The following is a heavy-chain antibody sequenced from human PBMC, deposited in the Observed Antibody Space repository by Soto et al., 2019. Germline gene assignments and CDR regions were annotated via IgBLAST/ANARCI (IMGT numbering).Heavy chain of an antibody. Sequence: PSETLSLTCTVSGGSISSSSYYWGWVRQPPGKGLEWIGSIYYSGSTYYNPSLKSRVTISVDTSKNQFSLKLSSVTAADTAVYYCAIIAVAGYYWGQGTLVTVSS. CDR2: IYYSGST. CDR3: AIIAVAGYY. J-gene: IGHJ4*02. D-gene: IGHD6-19*01. V-gene: IGHV4-39*01. CDR1: GGSISSSSYY.